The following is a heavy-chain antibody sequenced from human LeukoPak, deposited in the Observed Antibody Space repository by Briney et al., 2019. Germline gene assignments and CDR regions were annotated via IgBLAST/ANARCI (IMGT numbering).Heavy chain of an antibody. CDR1: GFTFSSYG. CDR3: ARAFMVRGVIPQVGY. Sequence: GGSLRLSCAASGFTFSSYGMHWVRQAPGKGLERVAVIWYDGSNKYYADSVKGRFTISRDNSKNTLYLQMNSLRAEDTAVYYCARAFMVRGVIPQVGYWGQGTLVTVSS. V-gene: IGHV3-33*01. CDR2: IWYDGSNK. D-gene: IGHD3-10*01. J-gene: IGHJ4*02.